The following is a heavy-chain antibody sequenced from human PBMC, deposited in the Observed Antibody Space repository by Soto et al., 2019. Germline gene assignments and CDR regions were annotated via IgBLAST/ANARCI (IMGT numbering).Heavy chain of an antibody. Sequence: QSGGSLRLSCAASGFTFSSYAMSWVRQAPGKGLEWVSAISGSGGSTYYADSVKGRFTISRDNSKNTLYLQMNSLRAEDTAVYYCAKALSSGWTTKFDNWGQGTLVTVSS. V-gene: IGHV3-23*01. CDR3: AKALSSGWTTKFDN. CDR1: GFTFSSYA. CDR2: ISGSGGST. J-gene: IGHJ4*02. D-gene: IGHD6-19*01.